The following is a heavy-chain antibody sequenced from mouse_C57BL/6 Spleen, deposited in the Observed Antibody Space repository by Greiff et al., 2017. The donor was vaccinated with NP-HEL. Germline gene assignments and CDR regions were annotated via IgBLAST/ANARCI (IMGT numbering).Heavy chain of an antibody. J-gene: IGHJ4*01. D-gene: IGHD2-2*01. CDR3: ARSLMVTTGNYYAMDY. Sequence: VQLQQSGAELVRPGTSVKVSCKASGYAFTNYLIEWVKQRPGQGLEWIGVINPGSGGTNYNEKFKGKATLTADKSSSTAYMQLSSLTSEDSAVYFCARSLMVTTGNYYAMDYWGQGTSVTVSS. V-gene: IGHV1-54*01. CDR2: INPGSGGT. CDR1: GYAFTNYL.